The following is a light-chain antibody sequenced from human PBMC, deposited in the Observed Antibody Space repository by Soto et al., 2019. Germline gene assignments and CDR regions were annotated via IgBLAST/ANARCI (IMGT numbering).Light chain of an antibody. V-gene: IGKV3-15*01. CDR1: QNVYNN. CDR2: DAS. CDR3: QQCRNWPLT. J-gene: IGKJ4*01. Sequence: EIVMTQSPATLSASPGEGATLSCKAGQNVYNNLAWYQQRPGQPPRLLIYDASTRATGISARFSGSRYGTEFTPAISSLQSEDFADYFCQQCRNWPLTFGGGTKVEIK.